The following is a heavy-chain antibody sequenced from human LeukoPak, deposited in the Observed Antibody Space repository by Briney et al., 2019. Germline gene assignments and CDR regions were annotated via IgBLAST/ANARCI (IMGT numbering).Heavy chain of an antibody. CDR3: ARMITKWATAWHY. Sequence: GASVKVSCKASGYTFTSYDINWVRQATGQGLEWMGWMNPNSGNTGYAQKFQGRVTMTRNTSISTAYMELSSLRSEDTAVYYCARMITKWATAWHYWGQGTLVTVSS. D-gene: IGHD5-12*01. CDR2: MNPNSGNT. V-gene: IGHV1-8*01. J-gene: IGHJ4*02. CDR1: GYTFTSYD.